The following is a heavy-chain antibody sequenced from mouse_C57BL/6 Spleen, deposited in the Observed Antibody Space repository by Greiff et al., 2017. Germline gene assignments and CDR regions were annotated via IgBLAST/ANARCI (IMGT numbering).Heavy chain of an antibody. D-gene: IGHD2-2*01. V-gene: IGHV1-64*01. CDR1: GYTFTSYW. CDR2: IHPNSGST. CDR3: ARESMVTTRFAY. J-gene: IGHJ3*01. Sequence: QVQLQQPGAELVKPGASVKLSCKASGYTFTSYWMHWVKQRPGQGLEWIGMIHPNSGSTNYNEKFKSKATLTVDKSSSTAYMQLSSLTSEDSAVYYCARESMVTTRFAYWGQGTLVTVSA.